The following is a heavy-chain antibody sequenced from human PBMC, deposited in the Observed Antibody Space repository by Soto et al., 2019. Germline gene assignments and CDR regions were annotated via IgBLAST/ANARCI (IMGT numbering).Heavy chain of an antibody. J-gene: IGHJ3*02. V-gene: IGHV3-23*01. CDR2: ISRGGDDT. Sequence: GGSLRLSCAGSGFNFQNYDMSWVRQAPGKGLEWVSGISRGGDDTYYADSVKGRFTISRDNSKNTLYLQMNSLRAEDTAVYYCAKLAMVSASAFDIWGQGTMVTVSS. CDR3: AKLAMVSASAFDI. D-gene: IGHD5-18*01. CDR1: GFNFQNYD.